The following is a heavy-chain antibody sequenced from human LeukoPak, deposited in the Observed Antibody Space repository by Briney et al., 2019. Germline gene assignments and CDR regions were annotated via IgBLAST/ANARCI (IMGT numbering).Heavy chain of an antibody. J-gene: IGHJ6*02. Sequence: SETLSLTCTVSGGSISSGDYYWSWIRQPPGKGLEWIGYIYYSGSTYYNPSLKSRVTISVDTSKNQFSLKLSSVTAADTAVYYCASERSDYDEKTVYYYYGMDVWGQGTTVTVSS. CDR2: IYYSGST. V-gene: IGHV4-30-4*01. CDR3: ASERSDYDEKTVYYYYGMDV. D-gene: IGHD1-26*01. CDR1: GGSISSGDYY.